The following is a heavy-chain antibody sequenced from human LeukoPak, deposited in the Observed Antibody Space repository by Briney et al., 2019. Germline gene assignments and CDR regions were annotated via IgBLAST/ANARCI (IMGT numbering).Heavy chain of an antibody. CDR3: ARVVTIFGVAALGY. CDR1: GYTFTSYD. CDR2: INPNSGGT. V-gene: IGHV1-2*02. D-gene: IGHD3-3*01. J-gene: IGHJ4*02. Sequence: ASVKVSCKASGYTFTSYDINWVRQATGQGLVWMGWINPNSGGTNYAQKFQGRVTMTRDTSISTAYMELSRLRSDDTAVYYCARVVTIFGVAALGYWGQGTLVTVSS.